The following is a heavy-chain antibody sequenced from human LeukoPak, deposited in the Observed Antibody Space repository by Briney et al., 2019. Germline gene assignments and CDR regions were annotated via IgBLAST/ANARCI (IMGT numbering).Heavy chain of an antibody. CDR3: ARVADDLSLYYYYYMAV. D-gene: IGHD3-3*01. V-gene: IGHV1-69*01. CDR2: IIPIFGTA. Sequence: SVKVSCKASGGTFSSYAISWVRQAPGQGLEWMGGIIPIFGTANYAQKFQGRVTITADESTSTAYMELSSLRSEDTAVYYCARVADDLSLYYYYYMAVWGKGTTVTVSS. CDR1: GGTFSSYA. J-gene: IGHJ6*03.